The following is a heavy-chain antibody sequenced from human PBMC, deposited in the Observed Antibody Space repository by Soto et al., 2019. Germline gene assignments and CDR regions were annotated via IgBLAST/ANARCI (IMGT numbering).Heavy chain of an antibody. J-gene: IGHJ4*02. CDR2: IYHSGST. V-gene: IGHV4-34*01. CDR3: ARDPGYSYGHEFDY. Sequence: PSETLSLTCAVYGGSFRGYYWSWIRQPPGKGLEWIGEIYHSGSTNYNPSLKSRVTISVDKSKNQFSLKLSSVTAADTAVYYCARDPGYSYGHEFDYWGQGTLVTVSS. D-gene: IGHD5-18*01. CDR1: GGSFRGYY.